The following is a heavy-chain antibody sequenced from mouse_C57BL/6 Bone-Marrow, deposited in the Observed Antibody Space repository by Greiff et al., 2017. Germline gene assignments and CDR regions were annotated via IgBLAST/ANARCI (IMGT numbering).Heavy chain of an antibody. CDR3: ARRRAYYGSSFSPFAY. V-gene: IGHV5-17*01. D-gene: IGHD1-1*01. CDR2: ISSGSSTI. J-gene: IGHJ3*01. CDR1: GFTFSDYG. Sequence: EVQWVESGGGLVKPGGSLKLSCAASGFTFSDYGMHWVRQAPEKGLEWVAYISSGSSTIYYADTVKGRFTISRDNAKNTLFLQMTSLRSEDTAMYYCARRRAYYGSSFSPFAYWGQGTLVTVSA.